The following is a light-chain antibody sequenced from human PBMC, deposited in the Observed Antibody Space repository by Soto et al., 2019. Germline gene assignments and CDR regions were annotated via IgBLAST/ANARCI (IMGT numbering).Light chain of an antibody. Sequence: EIVLTQSPGTLSLSPGERATLSCRASQSVTSGYLAWYQQKPAQAPRLLIYGASSRATGIPDRFSGSGSGTDFTLTISSLEPEDFAVYYCQQYGASPLTFGPGTKVDIK. CDR3: QQYGASPLT. J-gene: IGKJ3*01. CDR2: GAS. CDR1: QSVTSGY. V-gene: IGKV3-20*01.